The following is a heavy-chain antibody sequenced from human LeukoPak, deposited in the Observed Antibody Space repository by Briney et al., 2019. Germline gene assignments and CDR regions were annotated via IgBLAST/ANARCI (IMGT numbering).Heavy chain of an antibody. V-gene: IGHV3-33*01. CDR3: ARENFPPRSPYYYYGMDV. Sequence: GRSLRLSCAASGFTFSSYGMHWVRQAPGKGLEWVAVIWCDGSNKYYADSVKGRFTISRDNSKNTLYLQMNSLRAEDTAVYYCARENFPPRSPYYYYGMDVWGQGTTVTVSS. J-gene: IGHJ6*02. CDR2: IWCDGSNK. CDR1: GFTFSSYG.